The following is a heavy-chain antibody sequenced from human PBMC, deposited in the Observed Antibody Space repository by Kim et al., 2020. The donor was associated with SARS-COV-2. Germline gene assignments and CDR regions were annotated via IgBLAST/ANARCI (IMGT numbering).Heavy chain of an antibody. CDR2: LSDDGSNK. Sequence: GGSLRLSCAASGFTFSTYAMHWVRQAPGKRLEWVAVLSDDGSNKYYADSVKGRFTISRDNSKNTLYLQMNSLRAEDTSLYYCAKGAFSYGTIDYWGQGTLVNVTS. J-gene: IGHJ4*02. V-gene: IGHV3-30*18. CDR3: AKGAFSYGTIDY. D-gene: IGHD5-18*01. CDR1: GFTFSTYA.